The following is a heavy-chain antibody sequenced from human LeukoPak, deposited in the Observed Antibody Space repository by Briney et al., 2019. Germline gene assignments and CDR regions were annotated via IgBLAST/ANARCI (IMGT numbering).Heavy chain of an antibody. CDR1: GDSFSGFY. Sequence: SETLSLTCGVYGDSFSGFYWTWVRQAQGKGLEWIGEISYSGTPRYNPSLNSRLTITLDTSKKQISLNLSPVTAADTAVYYCVRGNVKHYHSVADEYYYYMDVWGKGTAVIVTS. D-gene: IGHD2/OR15-2a*01. CDR2: ISYSGTP. J-gene: IGHJ6*03. V-gene: IGHV4-34*01. CDR3: VRGNVKHYHSVADEYYYYMDV.